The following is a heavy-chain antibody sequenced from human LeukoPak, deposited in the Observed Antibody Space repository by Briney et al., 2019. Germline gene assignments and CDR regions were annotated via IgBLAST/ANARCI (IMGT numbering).Heavy chain of an antibody. CDR3: ARSGGSTGVANWFDP. D-gene: IGHD3-3*01. Sequence: FQGRVTITRDTSASTAYMELSSLRSEDTAVYYCARSGGSTGVANWFDPWGQGTLVTVSS. J-gene: IGHJ5*02. V-gene: IGHV1-3*01.